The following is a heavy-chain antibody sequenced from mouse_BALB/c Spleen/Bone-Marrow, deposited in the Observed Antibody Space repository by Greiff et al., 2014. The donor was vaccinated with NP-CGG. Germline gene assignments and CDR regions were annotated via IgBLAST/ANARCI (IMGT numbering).Heavy chain of an antibody. D-gene: IGHD2-14*01. V-gene: IGHV5-4*02. CDR1: GFTFSDYY. J-gene: IGHJ4*01. CDR3: ARDRGVQGYAMDY. Sequence: EVQGVESGGGLVKPGGSLKLSCAASGFTFSDYYMYWVRQTPEKRVEWVATISDGGSYTYYPDSVKGRFTISRDIAKNNLYLQMSSLKSEDTAMYYCARDRGVQGYAMDYWGQGTSVTVSS. CDR2: ISDGGSYT.